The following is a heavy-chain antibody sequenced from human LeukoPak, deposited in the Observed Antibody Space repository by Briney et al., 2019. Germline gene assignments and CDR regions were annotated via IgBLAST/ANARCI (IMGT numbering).Heavy chain of an antibody. J-gene: IGHJ4*02. CDR3: AIKTIFGVVIDY. Sequence: GGSLRLSCAASGFTVSSNYMSWVRQAPGKGLEWVSAISGSGGSTYYADSVKGRFTISRDNSKNTLYLQMNSLRAEDTAVYYCAIKTIFGVVIDYWGQGTLVTVSS. CDR2: ISGSGGST. V-gene: IGHV3-23*01. CDR1: GFTVSSNY. D-gene: IGHD3-3*01.